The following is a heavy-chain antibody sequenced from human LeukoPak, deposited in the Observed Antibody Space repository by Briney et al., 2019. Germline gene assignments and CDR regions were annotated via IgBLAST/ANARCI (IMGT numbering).Heavy chain of an antibody. D-gene: IGHD4-23*01. J-gene: IGHJ4*02. V-gene: IGHV3-48*04. CDR2: ISSSSSTI. CDR1: GFTFSSYS. Sequence: GGSLRLSCAASGFTFSSYSMNWDRQAPGKGLEWVSYISSSSSTIYYADSVKGRFTISRDNAKNSLYLQMNSLRAEDTAVYYCARGLYGGNSVDYFDYWGQGTLVTVSS. CDR3: ARGLYGGNSVDYFDY.